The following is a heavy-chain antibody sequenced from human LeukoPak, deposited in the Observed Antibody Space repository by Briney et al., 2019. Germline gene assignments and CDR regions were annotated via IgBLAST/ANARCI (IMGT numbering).Heavy chain of an antibody. CDR2: IYYSGST. J-gene: IGHJ5*02. CDR1: GGSISSYY. V-gene: IGHV4-59*08. D-gene: IGHD2-21*02. Sequence: SETLSLTCTVSGGSISSYYWSWIRQPPGKGLEWIGEIYYSGSTNYNPSLKSRVTISVDTSKNQFSLKLSSVTAADTAVYYCAAVDYNDYYKISWGQGTLVTVSS. CDR3: AAVDYNDYYKIS.